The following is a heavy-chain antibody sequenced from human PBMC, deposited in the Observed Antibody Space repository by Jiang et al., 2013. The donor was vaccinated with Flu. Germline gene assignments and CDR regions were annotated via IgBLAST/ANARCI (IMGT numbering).Heavy chain of an antibody. D-gene: IGHD5-18*01. V-gene: IGHV3-30*02. J-gene: IGHJ5*02. CDR1: GFTFSSYG. CDR2: IRYDGSNK. Sequence: GGGVVQPGGSLRLSCAASGFTFSSYGMHWVRQAPGKGLEWVAFIRYDGSNKYYADSVKGRFTISRDNSKNTLYLQMNSLRAEDTAVYYCANSGYSYRYNWFDPWGQGTLVTVSS. CDR3: ANSGYSYRYNWFDP.